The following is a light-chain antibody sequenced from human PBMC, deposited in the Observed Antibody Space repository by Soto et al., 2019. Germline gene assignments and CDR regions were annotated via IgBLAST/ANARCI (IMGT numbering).Light chain of an antibody. CDR1: QSISSW. CDR2: AAS. CDR3: LQHGSYPLT. J-gene: IGKJ3*01. V-gene: IGKV1-5*01. Sequence: DIQMTQSPSTLSTSVGDRVTITCRASQSISSWLAWYQQKPGKAPKLLIYAASSLQSGAPSRFSGSGSGTEFTLTISSLQPEDSATYYCLQHGSYPLTFGPGTKVGVK.